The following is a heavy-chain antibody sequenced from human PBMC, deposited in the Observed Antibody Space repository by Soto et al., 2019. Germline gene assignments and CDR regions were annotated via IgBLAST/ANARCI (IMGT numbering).Heavy chain of an antibody. D-gene: IGHD6-13*01. CDR1: GYSSSNYW. CDR3: WRHVSPTSSCDY. Sequence: GASQKISSKGSGYSSSNYWIGWVRPMPGKLLERIGIIYAGDSDTRYNQSLQGQATISVDNTISTAYLHWSRLSASDSALYYCWRHVSPTSSCDYWGQGTLVTVSS. V-gene: IGHV5-51*01. J-gene: IGHJ4*02. CDR2: IYAGDSDT.